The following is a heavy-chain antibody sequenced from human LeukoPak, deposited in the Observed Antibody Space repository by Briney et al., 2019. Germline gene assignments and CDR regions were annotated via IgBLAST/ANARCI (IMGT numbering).Heavy chain of an antibody. V-gene: IGHV3-23*01. CDR2: ISGSGGST. CDR1: GFTFSSYA. Sequence: GGSLRLSCAASGFTFSSYAMSWVRQAPGKGLEWVSAISGSGGSTYYADSVKGRFTISRDNSKNTLYLQMNSLRAEDTAVYYCAKDYVVRGVIRYFDHWGQGTLVTVSS. J-gene: IGHJ4*02. CDR3: AKDYVVRGVIRYFDH. D-gene: IGHD3-10*01.